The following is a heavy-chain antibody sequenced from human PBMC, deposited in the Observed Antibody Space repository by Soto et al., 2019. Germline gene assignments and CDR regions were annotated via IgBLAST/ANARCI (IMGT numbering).Heavy chain of an antibody. V-gene: IGHV4-30-2*01. CDR3: ARGLTGRTRLDP. CDR1: GGSISSGGYS. Sequence: KPSETLSLTCAVSGGSISSGGYSWSWIRHPPGKGLEWIGYIYHIGSTYYNPSLKSRVTISVDRSKNQFSLKLSSVTAADTAVYYCARGLTGRTRLDPWGQGTMVTVSS. CDR2: IYHIGST. D-gene: IGHD7-27*01. J-gene: IGHJ5*02.